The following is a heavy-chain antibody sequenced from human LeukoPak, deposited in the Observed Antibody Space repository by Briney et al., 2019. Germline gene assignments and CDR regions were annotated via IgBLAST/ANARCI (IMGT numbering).Heavy chain of an antibody. J-gene: IGHJ4*02. CDR3: ARDNSPYCGGDCYPSH. D-gene: IGHD2-21*02. V-gene: IGHV1-18*01. Sequence: ASVKVSCKASGYTFTSYGISWVRQAPGQGLGWMGWISAYNGNTNYAQKLQGRVTMTTDTSTSTAYMELRSLRSDDTAVYYCARDNSPYCGGDCYPSHWGQGTLVTVSS. CDR2: ISAYNGNT. CDR1: GYTFTSYG.